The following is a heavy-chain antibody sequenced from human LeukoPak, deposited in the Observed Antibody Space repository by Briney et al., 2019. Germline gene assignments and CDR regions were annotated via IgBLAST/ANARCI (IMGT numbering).Heavy chain of an antibody. J-gene: IGHJ4*02. Sequence: SETLSLTCTVSRGSISNYWWSWIRQAAGKGLEWIGRVYPSGTTHYNPSLQSRVTLSVDTSKNQLTLTLSSLTAADTAVYYCARDAGGYEDYWGQGTLVTVSS. V-gene: IGHV4-4*07. CDR3: ARDAGGYEDY. CDR1: RGSISNYW. D-gene: IGHD5-12*01. CDR2: VYPSGTT.